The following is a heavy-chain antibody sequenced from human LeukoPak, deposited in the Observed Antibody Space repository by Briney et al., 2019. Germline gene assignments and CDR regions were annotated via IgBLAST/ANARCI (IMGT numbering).Heavy chain of an antibody. Sequence: ASVTVSCKASGYTFTSYDINWVRQAAGQGLEWMGWMNPNSGNTGYAQKFRGRVTMTRNTSISTAYMELSSLRSEDTAVYYCARAPGAARYNWFDPWGQGTLVTVSS. CDR2: MNPNSGNT. V-gene: IGHV1-8*01. CDR1: GYTFTSYD. CDR3: ARAPGAARYNWFDP. D-gene: IGHD2-15*01. J-gene: IGHJ5*02.